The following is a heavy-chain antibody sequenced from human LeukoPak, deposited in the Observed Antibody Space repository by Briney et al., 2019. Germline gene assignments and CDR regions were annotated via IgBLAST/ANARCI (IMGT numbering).Heavy chain of an antibody. Sequence: PSETLSRTCAVYGGSFSGYYWSWIRQPPGKGLEWIGEINHSGSTNYNPSLKSRVTISVDTSKNQFSLKLSSVTAADTAVYYCARFEVEYYYGMDVWGQGTTVTVSS. CDR1: GGSFSGYY. D-gene: IGHD1-1*01. V-gene: IGHV4-34*01. J-gene: IGHJ6*02. CDR2: INHSGST. CDR3: ARFEVEYYYGMDV.